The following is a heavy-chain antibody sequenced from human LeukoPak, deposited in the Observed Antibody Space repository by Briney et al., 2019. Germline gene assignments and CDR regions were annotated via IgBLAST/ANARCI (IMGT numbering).Heavy chain of an antibody. CDR1: GFTFDDYA. Sequence: GGSLRLSCAASGFTFDDYAMHWVRQAPGKGLEWVSLISWDGGSTYYADSVKGRFTISRDNAKNSLYLQMNSLRAEDTAVYYCARDNYDSSTPYYFDYWGQGTLVTVSS. D-gene: IGHD3-22*01. V-gene: IGHV3-43D*03. CDR3: ARDNYDSSTPYYFDY. J-gene: IGHJ4*02. CDR2: ISWDGGST.